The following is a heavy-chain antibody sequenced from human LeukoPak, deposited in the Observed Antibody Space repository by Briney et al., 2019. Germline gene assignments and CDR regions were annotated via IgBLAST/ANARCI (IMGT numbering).Heavy chain of an antibody. CDR2: ISNLGSKT. D-gene: IGHD6-19*01. V-gene: IGHV3-30-3*01. Sequence: PGRSLRLSCAASGFTFDRYSMHWVRQVPGKGLEWVAAISNLGSKTFYADSVQGRFTISRDNSNNTVDLQMSSLRPEDTTVYYCARPYASGWHTPFPLDSWGQGTLVTVSS. CDR1: GFTFDRYS. J-gene: IGHJ4*02. CDR3: ARPYASGWHTPFPLDS.